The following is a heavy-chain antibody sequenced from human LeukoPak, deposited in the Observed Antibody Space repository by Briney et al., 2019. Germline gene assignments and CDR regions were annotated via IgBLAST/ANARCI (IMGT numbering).Heavy chain of an antibody. CDR2: IKQDGSEK. CDR3: AREFPYYYDSSGYLYYFDY. D-gene: IGHD3-22*01. CDR1: GFTFSSYW. V-gene: IGHV3-7*01. J-gene: IGHJ4*02. Sequence: GGSLRLSCAASGFTFSSYWMSWVSQAPGKGLEWVANIKQDGSEKYYVDSVKGRFTISRDNAKNSLYLQMNSLRAEDTAVYYCAREFPYYYDSSGYLYYFDYWGQGTLVTVSS.